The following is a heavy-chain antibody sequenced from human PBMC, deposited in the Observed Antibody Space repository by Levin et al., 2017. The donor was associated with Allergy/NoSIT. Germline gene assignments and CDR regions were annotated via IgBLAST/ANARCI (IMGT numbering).Heavy chain of an antibody. CDR2: INSDGSII. D-gene: IGHD3-10*01. J-gene: IGHJ4*02. V-gene: IGHV3-74*01. Sequence: GGSLRLSCAASGFMISGYWMHWVRQVPGKGLVWVSRINSDGSIINYADSVKGRFTISRDNAKNTLYLQMNSLRAEDTAVYYCARGLLMVQGFDYWGQGTLVTVSS. CDR1: GFMISGYW. CDR3: ARGLLMVQGFDY.